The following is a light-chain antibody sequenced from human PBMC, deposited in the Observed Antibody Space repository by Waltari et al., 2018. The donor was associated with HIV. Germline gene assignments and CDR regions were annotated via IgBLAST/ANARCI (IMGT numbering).Light chain of an antibody. J-gene: IGLJ1*01. CDR3: QSYDSDLGGSYV. CDR2: GNN. CDR1: SSNIEAGYD. Sequence: QSVLTQPPSVSGAPGQRVTISCTGSSSNIEAGYDVHWYQQLPGTAPKLLIYGNNNRPSGVPDRFSASKSDTSASLTITGLQAEHEGDYDCQSYDSDLGGSYVFGTGTKVSVL. V-gene: IGLV1-40*01.